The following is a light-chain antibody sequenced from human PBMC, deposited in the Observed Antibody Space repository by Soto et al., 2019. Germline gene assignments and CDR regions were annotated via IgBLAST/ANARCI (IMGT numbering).Light chain of an antibody. CDR2: DAS. CDR3: QQYSHSSFT. CDR1: QNISKW. V-gene: IGKV1-5*01. Sequence: DVPMTQSPSTLSASVGDRVTITCRASQNISKWLAWYQQKPGRAPNLLIYDASSLQTWVPSRFSGSGSGTEFTVIINSLQSDDFATDHCQQYSHSSFTFGPGTKVDLK. J-gene: IGKJ3*01.